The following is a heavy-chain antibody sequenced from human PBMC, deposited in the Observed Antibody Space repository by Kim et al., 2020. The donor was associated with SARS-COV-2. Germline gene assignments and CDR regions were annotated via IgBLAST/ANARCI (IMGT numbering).Heavy chain of an antibody. V-gene: IGHV1-8*01. Sequence: TGYAQKYQGRVTMTRNTSISTAYMELSSLRSEDTAVYYCARVRYYYGMDVWGQGTTVTVSS. J-gene: IGHJ6*02. CDR3: ARVRYYYGMDV. CDR2: T.